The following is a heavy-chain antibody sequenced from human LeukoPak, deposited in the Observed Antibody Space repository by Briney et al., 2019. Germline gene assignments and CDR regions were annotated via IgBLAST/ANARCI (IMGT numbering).Heavy chain of an antibody. CDR1: GLTFSSYW. CDR2: INSDGSST. D-gene: IGHD3-10*01. CDR3: AREDYYYGSGSGFDY. Sequence: GGSLRLSCAASGLTFSSYWMHWVRQAPGKGLVWVSRINSDGSSTSYADSVKGRFTISRDNAKNTLYLQMNSLRAEDTAVYYCAREDYYYGSGSGFDYWGQGTLVTVSS. V-gene: IGHV3-74*01. J-gene: IGHJ4*02.